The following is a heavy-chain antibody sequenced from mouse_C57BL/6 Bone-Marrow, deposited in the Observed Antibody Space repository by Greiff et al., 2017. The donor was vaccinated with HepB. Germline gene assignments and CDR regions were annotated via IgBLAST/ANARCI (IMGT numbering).Heavy chain of an antibody. CDR3: ARRGYGSSHWYFDV. CDR1: GFTFSSYG. J-gene: IGHJ1*03. V-gene: IGHV5-6*02. CDR2: ICSGGSYT. Sequence: EVKLMESGGDLVKPGGSLKLSCAASGFTFSSYGMSWVRQTPDQRLEWVATICSGGSYTYYPDSVKGRFTISRDHTKNTLYLQMSSLKSEDTAMYYCARRGYGSSHWYFDVCGTGTTVTVSS. D-gene: IGHD1-1*01.